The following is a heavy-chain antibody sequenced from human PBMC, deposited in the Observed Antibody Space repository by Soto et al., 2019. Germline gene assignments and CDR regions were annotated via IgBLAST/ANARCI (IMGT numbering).Heavy chain of an antibody. D-gene: IGHD1-26*01. J-gene: IGHJ4*02. CDR1: GFTFSRYG. Sequence: QVQIVESGGGVVQPGASLRLSCEVSGFTFSRYGMYWVRQAPGKGLEWLAVISHDGSRKHHADSVKGRFSISRDNSKNTLYLEINNLKSEDTAVYFCASSDSDDHLSVYWGRGTLVTVSS. V-gene: IGHV3-30*03. CDR3: ASSDSDDHLSVY. CDR2: ISHDGSRK.